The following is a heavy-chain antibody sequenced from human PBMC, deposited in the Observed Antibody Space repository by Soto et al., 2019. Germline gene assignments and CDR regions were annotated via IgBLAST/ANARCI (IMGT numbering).Heavy chain of an antibody. Sequence: DLEESGGGLAKPGGALRLSCTDSGFTFSSHTMNWVRQAPGKGLECVSSISATGSDIYYGDSVMGRFTISRDNAKNSLYLQLNNLRVEDTAVYYCARGYDVGRGPVAIRVGYFDNWGQGTVVTVSS. CDR2: ISATGSDI. CDR1: GFTFSSHT. D-gene: IGHD3-16*01. CDR3: ARGYDVGRGPVAIRVGYFDN. V-gene: IGHV3-21*01. J-gene: IGHJ4*02.